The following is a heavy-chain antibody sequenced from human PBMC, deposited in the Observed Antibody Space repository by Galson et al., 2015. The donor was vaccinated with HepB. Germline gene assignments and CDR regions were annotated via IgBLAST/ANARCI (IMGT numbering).Heavy chain of an antibody. J-gene: IGHJ4*02. CDR3: AREVPRGTYYDILTGGRGYFDY. CDR2: ISSSSSYT. Sequence: SLRLSCAASGFTFSDYYMSWIRQAPGKGLEWVSYISSSSSYTNYADSVKGRFTISRDNAKNSLYLQMNSLRAEDTAVYYCAREVPRGTYYDILTGGRGYFDYWGQGTLVTVSS. CDR1: GFTFSDYY. V-gene: IGHV3-11*05. D-gene: IGHD3-9*01.